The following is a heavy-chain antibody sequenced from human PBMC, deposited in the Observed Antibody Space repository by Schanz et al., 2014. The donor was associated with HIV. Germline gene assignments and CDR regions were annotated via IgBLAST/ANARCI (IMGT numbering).Heavy chain of an antibody. V-gene: IGHV4-34*01. CDR2: INHSGST. Sequence: QVQLQQWGAGLLKPSETLSLTCAVYGGSLNGYYWTWIRQPPGKGLEWIGEINHSGSTNYNPSLRSRVTKSIDTSKNQFSLTLSSVTAADTAVYYCARGIRRDCSSPSCNTGWFDPWGQGTLVTVSS. J-gene: IGHJ5*02. CDR1: GGSLNGYY. D-gene: IGHD2-2*02. CDR3: ARGIRRDCSSPSCNTGWFDP.